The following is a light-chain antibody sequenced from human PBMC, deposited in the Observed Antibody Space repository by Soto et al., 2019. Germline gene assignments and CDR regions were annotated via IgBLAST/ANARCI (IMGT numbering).Light chain of an antibody. CDR2: GID. V-gene: IGLV1-44*01. CDR3: ASWDDSLNAWV. J-gene: IGLJ3*02. Sequence: QSVLTQPPSASGTPGQRVTISCSGSSSNIGSHPVNWYQQLAGTAPKLLIYGIDQRPSGVPDRLSGSRSGTSASLAISGLQSDDEADYYCASWDDSLNAWVFGGGTQLT. CDR1: SSNIGSHP.